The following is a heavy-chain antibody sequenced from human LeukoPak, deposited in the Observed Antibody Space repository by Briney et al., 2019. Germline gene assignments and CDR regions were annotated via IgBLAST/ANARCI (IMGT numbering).Heavy chain of an antibody. Sequence: GGSLRLSCAASGFPFSSYAMSWVRQAPGKGLEWVSAISGSGGSTYYADSVKGRFTISRDNSKNTLYLQMNSLRAEDTAVYYCAKTLGGCGGDCYPDTTFDYWGQGTLVTVSS. CDR1: GFPFSSYA. D-gene: IGHD2-21*02. V-gene: IGHV3-23*01. CDR3: AKTLGGCGGDCYPDTTFDY. J-gene: IGHJ4*02. CDR2: ISGSGGST.